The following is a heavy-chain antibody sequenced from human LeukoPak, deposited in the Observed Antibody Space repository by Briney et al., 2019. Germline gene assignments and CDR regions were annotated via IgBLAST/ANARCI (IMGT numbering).Heavy chain of an antibody. CDR1: GGSISSGGYY. V-gene: IGHV4-39*07. Sequence: ASETLSLTCTVSGGSISSGGYYWSWIRQPPGKGLEWIGEVNHSGSTNYNPSLKSRVTISVDTSKNQFSLKLSSVTAADTAVFYCARGPLPFLTMRQQYFQHWGQGTLVTVSS. D-gene: IGHD3-10*01. J-gene: IGHJ1*01. CDR2: VNHSGST. CDR3: ARGPLPFLTMRQQYFQH.